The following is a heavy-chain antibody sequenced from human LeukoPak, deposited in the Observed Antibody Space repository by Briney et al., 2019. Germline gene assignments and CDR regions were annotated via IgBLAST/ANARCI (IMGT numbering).Heavy chain of an antibody. CDR2: ISNSDGST. CDR1: GFTFSSYA. V-gene: IGHV3-23*01. D-gene: IGHD1-14*01. CDR3: AKATGYLL. J-gene: IGHJ4*02. Sequence: GGSLRLSCAASGFTFSSYAMSWVRQAPGKGLEWVSTISNSDGSTYYADSVKGRFTISRDNSENTLYLQMNSLRAEDTAVYYCAKATGYLLWGQGTLVTVSS.